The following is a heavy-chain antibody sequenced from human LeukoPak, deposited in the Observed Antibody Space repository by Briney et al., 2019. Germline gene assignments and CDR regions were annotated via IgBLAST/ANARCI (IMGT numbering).Heavy chain of an antibody. Sequence: SETLSLTCTVSGGSVSTSDYYWGWIRQSPVKGLEWIGDVFDTGKTNYNPSRRGRASISIDTSKNQLSLKLTDVTAADSAVEYCARVFDSWGQGTLVTVSS. J-gene: IGHJ4*02. CDR3: ARVFDS. CDR2: VFDTGKT. CDR1: GGSVSTSDYY. V-gene: IGHV4-39*07.